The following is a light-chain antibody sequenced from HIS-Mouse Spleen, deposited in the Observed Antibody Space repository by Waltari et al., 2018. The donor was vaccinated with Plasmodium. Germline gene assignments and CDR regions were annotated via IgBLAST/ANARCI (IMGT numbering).Light chain of an antibody. Sequence: SHRALRTGTGHVAGYQRKPVQALRLLIYGASTRATGIPARFRGSGSGTEFTLTISSLQSEDFAVYYCQQYNNGSFTFGPGTKVDIK. J-gene: IGKJ3*01. CDR3: QQYNNGSFT. V-gene: IGKV3-15*01. CDR1: RTGTGH. CDR2: GAS.